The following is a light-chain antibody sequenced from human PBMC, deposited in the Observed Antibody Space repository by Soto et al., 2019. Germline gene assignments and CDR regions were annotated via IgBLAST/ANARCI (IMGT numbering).Light chain of an antibody. CDR1: QSVYSNS. J-gene: IGKJ2*01. CDR3: QQSGSSPFT. V-gene: IGKV3-20*01. CDR2: GAS. Sequence: EIGLTQSPGTLSLSPGDRATLSCRASQSVYSNSLAWYQQKPGQAPRLLIYGASNRATGIPDRFSGSGSGTDFTLTISRLEPEDFAVYYCQQSGSSPFTFGQGTKLEIK.